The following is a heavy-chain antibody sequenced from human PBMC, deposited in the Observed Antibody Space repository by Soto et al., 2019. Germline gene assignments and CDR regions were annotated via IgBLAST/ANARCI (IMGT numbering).Heavy chain of an antibody. CDR2: IYPGDSDT. J-gene: IGHJ6*02. CDR3: ARLGGGNYYYYGMDV. D-gene: IGHD3-16*01. V-gene: IGHV5-51*01. CDR1: GYSFTSYW. Sequence: PGASLKISCKGSGYSFTSYWIGWVRQMPGKGLEWMGIIYPGDSDTRYSPSFQGQVTISADKSISTAYLQWSSLKASDTAMYYCARLGGGNYYYYGMDVWGQGTTVTVSS.